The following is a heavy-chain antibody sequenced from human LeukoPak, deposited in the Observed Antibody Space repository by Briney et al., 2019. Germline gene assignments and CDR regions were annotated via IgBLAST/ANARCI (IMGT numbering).Heavy chain of an antibody. CDR2: IYYSGST. D-gene: IGHD3-22*01. V-gene: IGHV4-31*03. Sequence: TLSLTCTVSGGSISSGGYYWSWSRQHPGKGLEWIGYIYYSGSTYYNPSLTSRVTISVDTSKNQFSPRLSSLTAADTAVYYCARGYYYYDESRAFDIWGQGIMVTVSS. J-gene: IGHJ3*02. CDR3: ARGYYYYDESRAFDI. CDR1: GGSISSGGYY.